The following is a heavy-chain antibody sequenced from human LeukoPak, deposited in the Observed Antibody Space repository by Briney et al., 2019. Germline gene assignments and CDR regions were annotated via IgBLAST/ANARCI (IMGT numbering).Heavy chain of an antibody. J-gene: IGHJ4*02. CDR1: GFTFSSYA. D-gene: IGHD6-13*01. V-gene: IGHV3-23*01. CDR2: ISGSGDST. Sequence: PGGSLRLSCAASGFTFSSYAMSWVRQAPGKGLEWVSVISGSGDSTSYADSVKGRFTISRDNSKNTLYLQMNSLRAEDTAVYYCATRITAAGFDYWGQGTLVTVSS. CDR3: ATRITAAGFDY.